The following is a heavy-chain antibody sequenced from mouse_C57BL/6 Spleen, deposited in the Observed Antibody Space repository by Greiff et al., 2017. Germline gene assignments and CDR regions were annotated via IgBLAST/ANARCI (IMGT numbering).Heavy chain of an antibody. D-gene: IGHD2-3*01. J-gene: IGHJ4*01. CDR3: ARRGLYDGNYYAMDY. CDR2: IYWDDDK. Sequence: QVQLKESGPGILQSSQTLSLTCSFSGFSLSTSGMGVSWIRQPSGKGLEWLAHIYWDDDKRYNPSLKSRLTISKDTSRNQVFLKITSVDTADTATYYCARRGLYDGNYYAMDYWGQGTSVTVSA. CDR1: GFSLSTSGMG. V-gene: IGHV8-12*01.